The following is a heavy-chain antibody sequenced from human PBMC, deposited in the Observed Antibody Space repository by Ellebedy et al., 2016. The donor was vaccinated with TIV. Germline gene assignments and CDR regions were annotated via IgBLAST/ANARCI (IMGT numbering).Heavy chain of an antibody. J-gene: IGHJ6*02. Sequence: AASVKVSCKASGYTFTSYDISWVRQAPGQGLEWMGWMNPNSGNTGYAQKFQGRVTITRNTSISTAYMELSSLRSEDTAVYYCARVLMDYYDSSGYYYEPYYYGMDVWGQGTTVTVSS. V-gene: IGHV1-8*03. CDR1: GYTFTSYD. CDR3: ARVLMDYYDSSGYYYEPYYYGMDV. CDR2: MNPNSGNT. D-gene: IGHD3-22*01.